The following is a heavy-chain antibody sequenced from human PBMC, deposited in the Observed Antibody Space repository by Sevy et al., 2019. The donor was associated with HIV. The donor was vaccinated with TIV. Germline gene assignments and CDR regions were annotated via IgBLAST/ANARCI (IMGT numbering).Heavy chain of an antibody. V-gene: IGHV1-2*02. J-gene: IGHJ3*02. CDR2: INPNTGGT. CDR1: GYTFKGYY. CDR3: XXXXXXXXADGFDI. Sequence: ASVQVSCKASGYTFKGYYIHWVRQAPGQGLEWMGWINPNTGGTNSAQKFQDRVTMTRDASISTAYMELRGLRSDDTXXXXXXXXXXXXXADGFDIWGQGTMVTVSS.